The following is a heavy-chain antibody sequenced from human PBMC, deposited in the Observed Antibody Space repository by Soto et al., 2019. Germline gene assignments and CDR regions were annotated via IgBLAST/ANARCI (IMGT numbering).Heavy chain of an antibody. CDR1: GGTFSSHA. CDR2: SIPIFGTA. J-gene: IGHJ6*02. V-gene: IGHV1-69*13. D-gene: IGHD6-19*01. CDR3: ARDRPVAGTGEGYYYYGMDV. Sequence: GASVKVSGKASGGTFSSHAISWVRQAPGQGLEWMGGSIPIFGTANYPQKFQGSVTITADEYTSTAYMALSSLRSEDTAVYYCARDRPVAGTGEGYYYYGMDVWGQGTTVTVSS.